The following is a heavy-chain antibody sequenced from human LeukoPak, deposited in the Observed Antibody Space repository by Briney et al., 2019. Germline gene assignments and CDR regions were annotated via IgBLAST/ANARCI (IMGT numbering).Heavy chain of an antibody. V-gene: IGHV3-23*01. CDR2: ISGSGGST. J-gene: IGHJ4*02. Sequence: GGYLRLSCAASGFTFNSYAMSWVRQAPGKGLEWVSAISGSGGSTYYADSVKGRFTISRDNSKNTLYLQMNSLRAEDTAVYYCAKVGAGYSGYDWGQGTLVTVSS. CDR3: AKVGAGYSGYD. CDR1: GFTFNSYA. D-gene: IGHD5-12*01.